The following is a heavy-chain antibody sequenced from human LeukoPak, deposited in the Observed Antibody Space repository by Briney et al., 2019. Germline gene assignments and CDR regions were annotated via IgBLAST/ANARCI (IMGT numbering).Heavy chain of an antibody. J-gene: IGHJ4*02. D-gene: IGHD4-17*01. Sequence: ASVKVSSKASGYTFTGYYIHWVRRAPGQGLEWMGWINSNTGATHYAQKFQGRVTMTRDTSISTAYMELSRLRSDDTAVYYCARGRSTENFDYWGQGTLVTVSS. V-gene: IGHV1-2*02. CDR3: ARGRSTENFDY. CDR2: INSNTGAT. CDR1: GYTFTGYY.